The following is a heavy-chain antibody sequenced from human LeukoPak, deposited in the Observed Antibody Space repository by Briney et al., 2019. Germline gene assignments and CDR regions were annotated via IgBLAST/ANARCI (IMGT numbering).Heavy chain of an antibody. D-gene: IGHD3-10*01. J-gene: IGHJ4*02. CDR3: VRSPIGASAY. V-gene: IGHV1-2*02. CDR2: ISPNNGDT. Sequence: VASVKVSCKPSGYTFTDSYIHWVRQAPGVGLQWMGWISPNNGDTKYAEDLQDRVTMTRDTSINTAYMELTGLTPDDTAVYYCVRSPIGASAYWGRGTLVTVSS. CDR1: GYTFTDSY.